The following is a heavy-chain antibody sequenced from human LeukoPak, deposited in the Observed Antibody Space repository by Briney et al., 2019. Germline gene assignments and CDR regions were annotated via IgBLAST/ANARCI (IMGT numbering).Heavy chain of an antibody. V-gene: IGHV1-18*01. Sequence: APGQGLXXMGXISAYNGNTNYAQKLQGRVTMTTDTSTSTAYMELRSLRSDDTAVYYCARIGEYCSGGSCYLIDYWGQGTLVTVSS. D-gene: IGHD2-15*01. J-gene: IGHJ4*02. CDR2: ISAYNGNT. CDR3: ARIGEYCSGGSCYLIDY.